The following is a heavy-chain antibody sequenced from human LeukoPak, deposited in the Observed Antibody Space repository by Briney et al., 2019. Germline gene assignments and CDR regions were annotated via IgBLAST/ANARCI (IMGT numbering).Heavy chain of an antibody. CDR1: GGSISSYY. V-gene: IGHV4-59*01. Sequence: SETRSLTCTVSGGSISSYYWSWIRQPPGKGLEWIGYIYYSGSTNYNPSLKSRVTISVDTSKNQFSLKLSSVAAADTAVYYCARGLALIGYWGQGTLVTVSS. CDR2: IYYSGST. CDR3: ARGLALIGY. J-gene: IGHJ4*02.